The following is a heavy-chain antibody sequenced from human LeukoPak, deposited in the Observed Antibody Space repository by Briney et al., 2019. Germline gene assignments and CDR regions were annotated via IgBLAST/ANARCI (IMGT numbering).Heavy chain of an antibody. CDR3: ARGGGYYYMDV. V-gene: IGHV4-59*12. J-gene: IGHJ6*03. CDR1: GGSISSYY. Sequence: SETLSLTCTGSGGSISSYYWSWIRQPPGKGLEGIGFIYYSGSTNYNPSLKSRVTISVDTSKNQFSLKLSSVTAADTAVYYCARGGGYYYMDVWGKGTTVTVSS. D-gene: IGHD3-10*01. CDR2: IYYSGST.